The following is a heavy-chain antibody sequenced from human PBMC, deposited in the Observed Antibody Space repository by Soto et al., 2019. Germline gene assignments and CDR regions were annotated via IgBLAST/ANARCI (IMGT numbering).Heavy chain of an antibody. Sequence: RASVKVSCKVSGYTLTELSMHWVRQAPGKGLEWMGGFDPEDGETVYAQKFQGRVTMTEDTSTDTAYMELSSLRSEDTAVYYCATFKDSGSYPYYFDYWGQGTLVTVSS. J-gene: IGHJ4*02. CDR1: GYTLTELS. V-gene: IGHV1-24*01. D-gene: IGHD1-26*01. CDR3: ATFKDSGSYPYYFDY. CDR2: FDPEDGET.